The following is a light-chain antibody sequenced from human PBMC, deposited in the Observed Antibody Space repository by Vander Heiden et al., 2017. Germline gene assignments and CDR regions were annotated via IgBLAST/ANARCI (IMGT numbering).Light chain of an antibody. CDR1: QGISSY. Sequence: ATWMTQSPSSFSASTGDRVTITCRASQGISSYLAWYQQKPGKAPKLLIYAASTLQSGVPSRFSGSGSGTDFTLTISCLQSEDFATYYCQQYYSYPRTFGQGTKVEIK. CDR3: QQYYSYPRT. J-gene: IGKJ1*01. CDR2: AAS. V-gene: IGKV1-8*01.